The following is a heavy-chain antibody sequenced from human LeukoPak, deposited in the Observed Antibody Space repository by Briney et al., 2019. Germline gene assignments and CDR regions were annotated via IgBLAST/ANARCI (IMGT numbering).Heavy chain of an antibody. CDR2: IIPIFGTA. Sequence: ASVKVSCKASGGTFSSYAISWVRQAPEQGLEWMGGIIPIFGTANYAQKFQGRVTITTDESTSTAYMELSSLRSEDTAVYYCARTLVRIAAAGTGSFDPWGQGTLVTVSS. CDR3: ARTLVRIAAAGTGSFDP. CDR1: GGTFSSYA. J-gene: IGHJ5*02. D-gene: IGHD6-13*01. V-gene: IGHV1-69*05.